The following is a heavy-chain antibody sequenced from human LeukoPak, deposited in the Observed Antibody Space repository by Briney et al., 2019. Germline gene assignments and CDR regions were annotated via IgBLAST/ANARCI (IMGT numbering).Heavy chain of an antibody. CDR1: GFTFSSYA. CDR2: ISGSGGST. D-gene: IGHD4-17*01. J-gene: IGHJ4*02. V-gene: IGHV3-23*01. CDR3: SKVAPVTTVTTYLDY. Sequence: GGSLRLSCAASGFTFSSYAMSWVRQAPGKGLEWVSAISGSGGSTYYADFVKGRFTISRDNSKNTLFLQMNSLRAEDTAVYYCSKVAPVTTVTTYLDYWGQGAPVTVSS.